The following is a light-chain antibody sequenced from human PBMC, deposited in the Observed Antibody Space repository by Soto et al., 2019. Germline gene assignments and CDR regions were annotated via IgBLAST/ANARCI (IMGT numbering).Light chain of an antibody. V-gene: IGKV3-11*01. Sequence: EIVLTQSPATLSLSPGERATLSCRASQSVSTYLAWYQQKTGQAPRLLIFGASYRATGIPDRLSGSGSGTELNLTISRLQSEDFAVYYCQKRLSWPITCGQGTRLEIK. CDR1: QSVSTY. J-gene: IGKJ5*01. CDR2: GAS. CDR3: QKRLSWPIT.